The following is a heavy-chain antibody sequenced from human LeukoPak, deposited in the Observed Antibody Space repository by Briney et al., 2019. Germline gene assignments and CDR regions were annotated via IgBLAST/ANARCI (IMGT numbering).Heavy chain of an antibody. CDR1: GFSVGGYW. CDR2: INSDGSSI. D-gene: IGHD5-12*01. Sequence: GSLRLSCAASGFSVGGYWMHWVRQGPGMGLVWVSRINSDGSSISYADSVKGRFSISRDNAKNTLYLQMNSLRADDTAVYYCTRGASGYGNFDYWGQGTLVTVSS. J-gene: IGHJ4*02. V-gene: IGHV3-74*01. CDR3: TRGASGYGNFDY.